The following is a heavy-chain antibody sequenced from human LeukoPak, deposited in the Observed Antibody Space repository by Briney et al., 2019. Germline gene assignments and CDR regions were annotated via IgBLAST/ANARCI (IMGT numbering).Heavy chain of an antibody. V-gene: IGHV4-4*09. Sequence: PSETLSLTCTGSGGSISSYYWSWIRQPPGKGLEWIGYIYTSGSTNYNPSLKSRVTISVDTSKNQFSLKLSSVTAADTAVYYCASLTTPLGPWGYFDYWGQGTLVTVSS. J-gene: IGHJ4*02. CDR1: GGSISSYY. D-gene: IGHD1-1*01. CDR2: IYTSGST. CDR3: ASLTTPLGPWGYFDY.